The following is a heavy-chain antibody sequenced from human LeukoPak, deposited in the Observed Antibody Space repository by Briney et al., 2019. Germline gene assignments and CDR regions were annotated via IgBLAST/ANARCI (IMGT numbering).Heavy chain of an antibody. CDR3: AREWFKTHDY. CDR1: AFTFSSYE. V-gene: IGHV3-48*03. CDR2: ISSSGSTE. J-gene: IGHJ4*02. Sequence: RGSLRHSCAASAFTFSSYEMNWVRQAPGKGLVWVSYISSSGSTEHYADSVKGRFTISRDNAKNSLYLQKNSLRAEDTAVYYCAREWFKTHDYWGQGTLVTVSS. D-gene: IGHD3-10*01.